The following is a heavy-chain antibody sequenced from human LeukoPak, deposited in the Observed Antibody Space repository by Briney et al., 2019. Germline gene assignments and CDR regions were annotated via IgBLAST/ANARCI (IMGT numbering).Heavy chain of an antibody. J-gene: IGHJ4*02. CDR3: ATKQWLAPPPDS. D-gene: IGHD6-19*01. CDR2: INTDGTVT. CDR1: GFTFSKYW. V-gene: IGHV3-74*01. Sequence: GGSLRLSCAASGFTFSKYWMLWVRHAPGKGLESVSRINTDGTVTTYADSVKGRFTVSRDNADNTMFLQMNSVRDEDAAVYYCATKQWLAPPPDSWGQGTPVTVSS.